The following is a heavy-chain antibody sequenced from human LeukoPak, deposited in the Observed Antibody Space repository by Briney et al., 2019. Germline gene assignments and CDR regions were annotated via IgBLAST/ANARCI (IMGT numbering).Heavy chain of an antibody. CDR1: GFIFSSYG. V-gene: IGHV3-23*01. Sequence: GGSLRLSCAASGFIFSSYGMSWVRQAPGKGLEWVSSISGSGGSTYYADSVKGRFTISRDNSKNTLYLQMNSLRAEDTAVYYCAKGPPPNSGGGLAHFDYWGQGTLVTVSS. D-gene: IGHD2-15*01. J-gene: IGHJ4*02. CDR3: AKGPPPNSGGGLAHFDY. CDR2: ISGSGGST.